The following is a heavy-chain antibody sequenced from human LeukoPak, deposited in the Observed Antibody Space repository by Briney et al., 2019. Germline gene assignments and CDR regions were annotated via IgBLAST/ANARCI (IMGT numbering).Heavy chain of an antibody. CDR3: ARVVGTDEGADY. D-gene: IGHD1-7*01. CDR2: IKPDGSEK. J-gene: IGHJ4*02. Sequence: GGSLRLSCAASGFTFRNYWMNWVRQAPGKGLGWVANIKPDGSEKRYVDSVKGRFTISRDNAKNSLYLQMNSLRAEDTAVYYCARVVGTDEGADYWGQGTLVTVSS. V-gene: IGHV3-7*04. CDR1: GFTFRNYW.